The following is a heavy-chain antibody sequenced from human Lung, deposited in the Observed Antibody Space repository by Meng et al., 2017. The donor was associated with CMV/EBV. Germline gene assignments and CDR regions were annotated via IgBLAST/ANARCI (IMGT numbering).Heavy chain of an antibody. V-gene: IGHV1-2*02. Sequence: ASVXVSXKASGYTFTAHYFHWVRQAPGQGLEWMGWIHPHRGDTNYAQQFQGRVTLTRDTSINTGYMELTRLTSDDTAVYYCARTTYQLKHLSYSSSWYLWFDPWXQGTXVTVDS. J-gene: IGHJ5*02. CDR3: ARTTYQLKHLSYSSSWYLWFDP. CDR1: GYTFTAHY. CDR2: IHPHRGDT. D-gene: IGHD6-13*01.